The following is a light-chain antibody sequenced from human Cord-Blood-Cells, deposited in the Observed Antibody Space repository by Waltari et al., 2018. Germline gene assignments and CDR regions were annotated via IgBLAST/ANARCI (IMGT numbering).Light chain of an antibody. V-gene: IGKV3-15*01. CDR2: GAS. J-gene: IGKJ4*01. Sequence: IVMTQSPATLSVSPGDSATLSCRASQSVSSNLAWYQQKPGQAPRLLIYGASTRATGIPARFSGSGSGTEFTLTISSLQSEDFAVYYCQQYNNWLTFGGGTKVEIK. CDR3: QQYNNWLT. CDR1: QSVSSN.